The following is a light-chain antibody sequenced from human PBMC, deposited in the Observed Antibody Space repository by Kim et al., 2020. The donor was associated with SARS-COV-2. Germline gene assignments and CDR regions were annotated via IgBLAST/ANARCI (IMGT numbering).Light chain of an antibody. CDR2: GAS. J-gene: IGKJ2*01. V-gene: IGKV3-15*01. CDR3: QQYKDWPYT. CDR1: RNVGSA. Sequence: SVCPGERGTRSWKAGRNVGSALAWSQQKPGQPPRNLIYGASTRASGVPARFSGSGTGTEFTLTISSLQSEDVAVYFCQQYKDWPYTFGQGTKLEI.